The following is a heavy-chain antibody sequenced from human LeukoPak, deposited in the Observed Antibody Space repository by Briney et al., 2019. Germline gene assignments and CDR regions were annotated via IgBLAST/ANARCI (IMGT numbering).Heavy chain of an antibody. CDR3: AGQLWYWYFDL. V-gene: IGHV4-34*01. D-gene: IGHD5-18*01. Sequence: PSETLSLTCAVYGGSFSGYYWSWLRQPPGKGLAWIGEINHSGSTNYNPSLKSRVTISVDTSKNQFSLKLSSVTAADTAVYYCAGQLWYWYFDLWGRGTLVTVSS. CDR2: INHSGST. CDR1: GGSFSGYY. J-gene: IGHJ2*01.